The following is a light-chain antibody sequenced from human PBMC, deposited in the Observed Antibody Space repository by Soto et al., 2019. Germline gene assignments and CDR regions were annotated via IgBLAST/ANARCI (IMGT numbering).Light chain of an antibody. V-gene: IGLV1-44*01. CDR3: AAWDDSLNGQV. CDR2: SNN. CDR1: SSNIGSNT. Sequence: QSVLTQPPSASGTHGQRVTISCSGSSSNIGSNTVNWYQQLPGTAPKLLIYSNNQRPSGVTDRFSGSKSGTSASLAISGLQSEDAADYYCAAWDDSLNGQVFGGGTKLTVL. J-gene: IGLJ2*01.